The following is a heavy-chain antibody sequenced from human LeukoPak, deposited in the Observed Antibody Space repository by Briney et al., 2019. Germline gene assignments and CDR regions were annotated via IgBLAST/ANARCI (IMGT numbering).Heavy chain of an antibody. CDR3: ARRIYYGSGSYARGGFAP. CDR1: GYSFTSYW. Sequence: GESLKISCKGSGYSFTSYWSGWVRQMPGKGLEWMGIIYPGDSDTRYSPSFQGQVTISADKSISTAYLQWSSLQASDTAMYYYARRIYYGSGSYARGGFAPWGQGTLVTVSS. J-gene: IGHJ5*02. V-gene: IGHV5-51*01. CDR2: IYPGDSDT. D-gene: IGHD3-10*01.